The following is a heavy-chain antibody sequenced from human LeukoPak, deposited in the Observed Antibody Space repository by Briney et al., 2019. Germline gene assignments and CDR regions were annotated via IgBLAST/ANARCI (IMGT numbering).Heavy chain of an antibody. Sequence: PGGSLRLSCAASGFTFSSYSMNWVRQAPGKGLEWVSSISSSSSYIYYADSVKGRFTISRDNAKNSLYLQMNSLRAEDTALYYCAKDMGLRVVGATIFDYWGQGTLVTVSS. D-gene: IGHD1-26*01. V-gene: IGHV3-21*04. CDR1: GFTFSSYS. J-gene: IGHJ4*02. CDR2: ISSSSSYI. CDR3: AKDMGLRVVGATIFDY.